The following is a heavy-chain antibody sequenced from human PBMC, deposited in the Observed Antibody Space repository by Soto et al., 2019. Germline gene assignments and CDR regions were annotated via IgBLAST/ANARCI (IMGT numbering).Heavy chain of an antibody. J-gene: IGHJ4*02. CDR1: GFNFNNYA. CDR3: AKRPTYYYDSSGFHFDY. D-gene: IGHD3-22*01. Sequence: GGSLRLSCAASGFNFNNYAMSWVRQAPGKGLEWVSAISGSGATTYYADSVKGRFTISRGNSKNTLYLQMNSLRAEDTAVYYCAKRPTYYYDSSGFHFDYWGQGTLVTVSS. CDR2: ISGSGATT. V-gene: IGHV3-23*01.